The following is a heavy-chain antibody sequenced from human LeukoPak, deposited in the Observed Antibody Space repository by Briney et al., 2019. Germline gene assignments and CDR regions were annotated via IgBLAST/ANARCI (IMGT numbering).Heavy chain of an antibody. Sequence: GGSLRLSCAASGFIFSSYAIRWVRQAPEKGLEWVSMISGSGDSTNYADSVKGRFTFSRDNSKNTVYLQMNSLRAEDTAIYYCAKGGRRGYSHGNLDVWGKGTTVTVSS. D-gene: IGHD5-18*01. V-gene: IGHV3-23*01. CDR3: AKGGRRGYSHGNLDV. J-gene: IGHJ6*04. CDR2: ISGSGDST. CDR1: GFIFSSYA.